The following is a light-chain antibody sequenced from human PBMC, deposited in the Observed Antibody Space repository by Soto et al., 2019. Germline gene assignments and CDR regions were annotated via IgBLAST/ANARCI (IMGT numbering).Light chain of an antibody. CDR2: AAS. Sequence: DIQMTHSPSALSASVGDRVTITCWSSQAISNYLAWFQQKPGQAPKRLIYAASTLESGVPSRFSGSGSGTEFSLTISSLQPEDFATYFCLQHKSYQWTFGQGTKVDIK. CDR3: LQHKSYQWT. V-gene: IGKV1-17*03. CDR1: QAISNY. J-gene: IGKJ1*01.